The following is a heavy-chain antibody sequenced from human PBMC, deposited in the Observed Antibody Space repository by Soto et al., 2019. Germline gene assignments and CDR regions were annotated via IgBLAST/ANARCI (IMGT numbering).Heavy chain of an antibody. V-gene: IGHV2-70*04. Sequence: SGPTLVNPTETLTLTCTFSGFSLSTSGMRVSWIRQAPGKALEWLARIDWDEDRFYSTSLKTRLTISKDTSKNQVVLTMTKMDPVDTATYYCARMRSDYDSSGLDYWDQGILVTVSS. CDR1: GFSLSTSGMR. CDR2: IDWDEDR. J-gene: IGHJ4*02. D-gene: IGHD3-22*01. CDR3: ARMRSDYDSSGLDY.